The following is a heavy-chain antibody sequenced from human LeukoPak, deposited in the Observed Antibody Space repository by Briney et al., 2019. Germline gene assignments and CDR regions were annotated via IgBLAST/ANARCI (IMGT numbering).Heavy chain of an antibody. J-gene: IGHJ4*02. CDR2: ISAYNGNT. V-gene: IGHV1-18*01. CDR1: GYTFTNYG. D-gene: IGHD3-3*01. Sequence: ASVTVSCKASGYTFTNYGISWVRQAPGQGLEWMGWISAYNGNTNYAQKLQGRVTMTTDTSTSTAYMELRSLRSDDTAVYYCARDQTAYYDFWSGYYAYWGQGTLVTVSS. CDR3: ARDQTAYYDFWSGYYAY.